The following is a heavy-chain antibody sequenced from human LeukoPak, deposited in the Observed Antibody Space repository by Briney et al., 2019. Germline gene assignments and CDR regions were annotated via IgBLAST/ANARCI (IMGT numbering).Heavy chain of an antibody. D-gene: IGHD6-13*01. CDR2: ISYDGANK. CDR3: AKDSSSSNYYYGLDV. V-gene: IGHV3-30*02. J-gene: IGHJ6*02. Sequence: GGSLRLSCAASGFPFRSYGMHCVRQAPGKGLEWVSFISYDGANKYYADSVKGRFTISRDNSKNTLYVQMNSLRGDDTGMYFCAKDSSSSNYYYGLDVWGQGTTVTVSS. CDR1: GFPFRSYG.